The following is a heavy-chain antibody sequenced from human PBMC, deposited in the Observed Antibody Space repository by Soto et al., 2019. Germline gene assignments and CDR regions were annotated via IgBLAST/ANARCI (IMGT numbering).Heavy chain of an antibody. CDR2: INESGST. CDR1: DQTFSGHS. CDR3: ARGSGIVALPGELEDVNYDY. J-gene: IGHJ4*02. Sequence: SETMSVTCAVDDQTFSGHSWAWIRQHPGKGLEWIGEINESGSTYYNPSLKSRVTISTDTSKNQFSLKLSSVSAADTAAYFCARGSGIVALPGELEDVNYDYWGQGTLVTVSS. D-gene: IGHD1-1*01. V-gene: IGHV4-34*01.